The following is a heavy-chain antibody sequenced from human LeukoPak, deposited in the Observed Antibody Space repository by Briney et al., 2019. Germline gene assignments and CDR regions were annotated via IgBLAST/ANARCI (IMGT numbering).Heavy chain of an antibody. V-gene: IGHV4-34*01. Sequence: SETLSLXCAVYGGSFSGYYWSWIRQPPGKGLEWIGEINHSGSTNYNPSLKSRVTMSVDTSKNQFSLKLSSVTAADMAVYYCARVTNSGYCIGGSCYFDYWGQGTLVTVSS. CDR3: ARVTNSGYCIGGSCYFDY. CDR2: INHSGST. D-gene: IGHD2-15*01. CDR1: GGSFSGYY. J-gene: IGHJ4*02.